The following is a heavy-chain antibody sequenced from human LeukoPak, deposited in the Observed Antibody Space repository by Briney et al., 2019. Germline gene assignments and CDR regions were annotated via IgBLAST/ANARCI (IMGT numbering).Heavy chain of an antibody. D-gene: IGHD3-16*01. CDR1: GFTLSDQY. Sequence: GGSLRLSCAASGFTLSDQYMDWVRQAPGKGLEWISRSRNKANSHTTEYAASVKGRFTISRDDSGNLMYLQMNSLKIEDTAVYFCTRDGGERGNSAFDIWGQGTEVTVSS. J-gene: IGHJ3*02. CDR3: TRDGGERGNSAFDI. V-gene: IGHV3-72*01. CDR2: SRNKANSHTT.